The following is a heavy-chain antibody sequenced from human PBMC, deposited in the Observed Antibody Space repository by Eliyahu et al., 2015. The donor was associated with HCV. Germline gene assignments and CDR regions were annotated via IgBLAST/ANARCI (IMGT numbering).Heavy chain of an antibody. CDR1: GLRFSSFA. V-gene: IGHV3-23*04. CDR2: ISGSGRKT. D-gene: IGHD3-10*01. J-gene: IGHJ4*02. CDR3: AKDLDYYGSGSCDY. Sequence: EVQLVESGGGLVQPGGSLRLSCAASGLRFSSFAMTWVRQAPGKGLEWVSGISGSGRKTQYADSVKGRFTISRDNSNNTLHLQMNSLRAEDTAVYYCAKDLDYYGSGSCDYWGLGTLVTVSS.